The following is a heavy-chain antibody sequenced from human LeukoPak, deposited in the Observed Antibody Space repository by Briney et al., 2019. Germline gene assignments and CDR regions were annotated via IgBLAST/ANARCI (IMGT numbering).Heavy chain of an antibody. J-gene: IGHJ6*03. CDR3: ARAVRGVHYYYYMDV. V-gene: IGHV3-43D*03. CDR2: ISWDGGST. CDR1: GFTFDDYA. D-gene: IGHD3-10*01. Sequence: PGGSLRLSCAASGFTFDDYAMHWVRQAPGKGLEWVSLISWDGGSTYYADSVKGRFTISRDNSKNSLYLQMDSLRAEDTALYYCARAVRGVHYYYYMDVWGKGTTVTVSS.